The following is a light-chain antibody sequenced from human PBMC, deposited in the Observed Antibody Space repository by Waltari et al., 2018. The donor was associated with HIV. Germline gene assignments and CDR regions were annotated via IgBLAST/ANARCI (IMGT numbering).Light chain of an antibody. CDR2: GAS. V-gene: IGKV3-20*01. J-gene: IGKJ1*01. Sequence: EIVLTQSPGTLSLSPGERATLSCRASQSLSSTYVAWYQQKPGQAPRLLIYGASTRATGVPDRFSGSGSGTDFTLTISSLEPEDFAVYHCQQYGTSPWTFGQGTKVETK. CDR1: QSLSSTY. CDR3: QQYGTSPWT.